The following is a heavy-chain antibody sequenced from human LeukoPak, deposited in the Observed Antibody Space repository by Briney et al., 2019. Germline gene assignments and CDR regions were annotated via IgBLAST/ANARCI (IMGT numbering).Heavy chain of an antibody. CDR3: ARAVTYFYGSVTYDWFES. CDR1: GFTFSNYA. D-gene: IGHD3-10*01. V-gene: IGHV3-74*01. J-gene: IGHJ5*01. Sequence: PGGSLRLSCAASGFTFSNYAMHRVRQTPGKGLMWVSRIESNGLALYADSVRDRFTISRDNAKNTVYLQMNSLRADDTAMYYCARAVTYFYGSVTYDWFESWGQGTLVTVSS. CDR2: IESNGLA.